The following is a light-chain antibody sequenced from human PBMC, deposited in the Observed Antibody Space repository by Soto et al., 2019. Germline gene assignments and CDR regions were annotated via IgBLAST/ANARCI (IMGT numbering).Light chain of an antibody. CDR2: GAS. J-gene: IGKJ4*01. V-gene: IGKV3D-15*01. CDR1: HNVGSN. Sequence: EIVMTQSPATLSVSPGEGATLSCGASHNVGSNLAWYQQKPGQAPRLLIYGASTRATGIPASFSGSGSGTEFTLTISSLQSEDFAVYYCQQYDKWPLTFGGGTKVEI. CDR3: QQYDKWPLT.